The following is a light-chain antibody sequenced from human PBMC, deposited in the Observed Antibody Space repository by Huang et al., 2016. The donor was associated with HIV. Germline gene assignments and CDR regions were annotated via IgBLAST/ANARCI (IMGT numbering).Light chain of an antibody. CDR1: QSVLYSSNNKNY. J-gene: IGKJ4*01. V-gene: IGKV4-1*01. CDR3: QQYFSTSLT. CDR2: WAS. Sequence: DIVMTQSPDSLAVSLGERAAINCKSSQSVLYSSNNKNYLAWYQQNPGQSPTLLIYWASTREPGVPDRFNGSGSGTDFTLTISSLQTEDVAVYYCQQYFSTSLTFGGGTKVEIK.